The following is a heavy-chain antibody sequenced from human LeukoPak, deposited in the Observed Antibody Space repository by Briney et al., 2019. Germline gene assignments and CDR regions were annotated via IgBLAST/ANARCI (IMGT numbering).Heavy chain of an antibody. CDR3: ARADNYYYYMDV. CDR2: IYSGGST. V-gene: IGHV3-53*01. Sequence: GGSLRLSCAASGFTVSSNYMSWVRQAPGKGLEWVSVIYSGGSTYYADSVKGRFTISRDNSKSTLYLQMNSLRAEDTAVYYCARADNYYYYMDVWGKGTTVTISS. D-gene: IGHD3-9*01. CDR1: GFTVSSNY. J-gene: IGHJ6*03.